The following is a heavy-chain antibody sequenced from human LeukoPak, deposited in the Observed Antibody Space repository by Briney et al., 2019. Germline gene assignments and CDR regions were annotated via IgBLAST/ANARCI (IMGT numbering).Heavy chain of an antibody. D-gene: IGHD6-19*01. CDR2: IKTDGSST. Sequence: GGSLRLSCAASGFSFSVYWMHWVRQAPGKGPVWVSRIKTDGSSTSYADSVKGRFTISRDNAKNTLYLQMNSLRAEDTAVYYCARVPITLAGTKDAKYFQHWGQGTLVTVSS. CDR3: ARVPITLAGTKDAKYFQH. J-gene: IGHJ1*01. CDR1: GFSFSVYW. V-gene: IGHV3-74*01.